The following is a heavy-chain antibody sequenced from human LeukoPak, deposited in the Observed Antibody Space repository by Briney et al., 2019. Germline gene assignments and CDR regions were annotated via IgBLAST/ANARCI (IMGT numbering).Heavy chain of an antibody. V-gene: IGHV4-59*08. CDR1: GGSISGNY. CDR2: IYYSEST. Sequence: SETLSLTCTVSGGSISGNYWSWIRQPPGKGLEWIGYIYYSESTNYNPSLKSRVTISVDTSKNQFSLKLSSVTAADTAVYYCARGAGYYDILTGYIRGYFFDYWGQGILVTVSS. CDR3: ARGAGYYDILTGYIRGYFFDY. D-gene: IGHD3-9*01. J-gene: IGHJ4*02.